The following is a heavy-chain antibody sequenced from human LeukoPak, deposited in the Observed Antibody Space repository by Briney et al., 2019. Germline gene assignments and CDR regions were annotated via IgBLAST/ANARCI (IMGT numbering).Heavy chain of an antibody. V-gene: IGHV3-33*01. J-gene: IGHJ4*02. CDR2: IWYDGSNK. Sequence: GRSLRLSCAASGFTFSSYGMHWVRQAPGKGLEWVAVIWYDGSNKYYADSVKGRFTISRDNSKNTLYLQMNSLRAEDTAVYYFAREGSSPSFDYWGQETLLTVSS. CDR1: GFTFSSYG. D-gene: IGHD6-6*01. CDR3: AREGSSPSFDY.